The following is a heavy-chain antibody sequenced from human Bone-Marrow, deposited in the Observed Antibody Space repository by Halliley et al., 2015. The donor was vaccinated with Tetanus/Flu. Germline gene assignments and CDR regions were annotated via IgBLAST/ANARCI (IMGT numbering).Heavy chain of an antibody. J-gene: IGHJ6*02. D-gene: IGHD2-2*01. CDR2: IYPGDSDP. Sequence: IYPGDSDPKYSPPFQGQVPVSADKSISTAYLQWSSLKASDTATYYCARHLYCSTTSCYGMDVWGQGTTVTVSS. CDR3: ARHLYCSTTSCYGMDV. V-gene: IGHV5-51*01.